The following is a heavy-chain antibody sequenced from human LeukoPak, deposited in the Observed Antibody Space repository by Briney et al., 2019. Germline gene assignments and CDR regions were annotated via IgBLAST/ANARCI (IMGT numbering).Heavy chain of an antibody. J-gene: IGHJ4*02. Sequence: SETLSLTCAVYGGSFSGYYWSWIRQPPGKGLEWIGEINHSGSTNYNPSLKSRVTISVDTSKNQFSLRLSSVTAADTAVYYCARGPTSDYWGQGTLVTVSS. CDR3: ARGPTSDY. V-gene: IGHV4-34*01. CDR2: INHSGST. CDR1: GGSFSGYY.